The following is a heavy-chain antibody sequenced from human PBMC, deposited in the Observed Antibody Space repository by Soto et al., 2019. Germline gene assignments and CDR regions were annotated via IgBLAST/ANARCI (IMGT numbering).Heavy chain of an antibody. CDR2: IYYSGST. CDR1: GGSVSSGSYY. V-gene: IGHV4-61*01. CDR3: AREGLYSSSSHRYSSGWYYFDY. D-gene: IGHD6-19*01. Sequence: PSETLSLTCTVSGGSVSSGSYYWSWTRQPPGKGLEWIGYIYYSGSTNYNPSLKSRVTISVDTSKNQFSLKLSSVTAADTAVYYCAREGLYSSSSHRYSSGWYYFDYWGQGTLVTVSS. J-gene: IGHJ4*02.